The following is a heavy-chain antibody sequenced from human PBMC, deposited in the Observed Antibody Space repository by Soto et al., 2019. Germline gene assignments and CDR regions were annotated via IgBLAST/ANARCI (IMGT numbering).Heavy chain of an antibody. CDR1: GFTFSSYS. CDR2: ISGSSSTI. CDR3: AREGHPLNWFDP. Sequence: EVQLVESGGGLVQPGGSLRLSCAASGFTFSSYSMNWVRQAPGKGLEWVSYISGSSSTIYYADSVKGRFTISRDNAKNSLYLQMNSLRAEDTAVYYCAREGHPLNWFDPWGQGTLVTVSS. J-gene: IGHJ5*02. V-gene: IGHV3-48*01.